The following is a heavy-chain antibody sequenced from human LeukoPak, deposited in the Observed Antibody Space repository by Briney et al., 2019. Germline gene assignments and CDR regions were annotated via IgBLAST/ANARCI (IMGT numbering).Heavy chain of an antibody. CDR3: ARDGYLKRGGDGIYFDY. Sequence: GGSLRLSCAASGFTFSRYGMHWVRQAPGKGLEWVAFIRYDGSNEYYADSVKGRFTISRDNSKNTLYLQMNSLRAEDTAVYYCARDGYLKRGGDGIYFDYWGQGTLVTVSS. D-gene: IGHD2-21*01. CDR2: IRYDGSNE. J-gene: IGHJ4*02. V-gene: IGHV3-30*02. CDR1: GFTFSRYG.